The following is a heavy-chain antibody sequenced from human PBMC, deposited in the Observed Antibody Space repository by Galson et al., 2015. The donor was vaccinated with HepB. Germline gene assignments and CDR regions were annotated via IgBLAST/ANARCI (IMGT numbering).Heavy chain of an antibody. CDR1: GYTFTGYY. J-gene: IGHJ6*02. CDR2: INPNSGGT. Sequence: SVKVSCKASGYTFTGYYMHWVRQAPGQGLEWMGRINPNSGGTNYAQKFQGRVTMTRDTSISTAYMELSRLRSDDTAVYYCARGALMWLPRDYYYGMDVWGQGTTVTVSS. V-gene: IGHV1-2*06. CDR3: ARGALMWLPRDYYYGMDV. D-gene: IGHD6-19*01.